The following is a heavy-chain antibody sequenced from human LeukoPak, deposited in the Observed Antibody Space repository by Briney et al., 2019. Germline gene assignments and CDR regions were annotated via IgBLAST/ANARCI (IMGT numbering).Heavy chain of an antibody. CDR2: ISGRDGST. D-gene: IGHD1-26*01. J-gene: IGHJ4*02. Sequence: GGSLRLSCAASGFTFSSYAMSWVRQAPGKGLEWVSAISGRDGSTKYADSVKGRFTISRDNSKKMLYLQMNSLRAEDTAVYYCAKGFGSYYSSGVFMAYWGQGTPVTVSS. CDR1: GFTFSSYA. V-gene: IGHV3-23*01. CDR3: AKGFGSYYSSGVFMAY.